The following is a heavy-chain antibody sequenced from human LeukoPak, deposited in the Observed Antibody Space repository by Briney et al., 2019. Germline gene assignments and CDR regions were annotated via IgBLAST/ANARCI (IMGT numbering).Heavy chain of an antibody. V-gene: IGHV4-59*08. CDR1: RGSFSGYY. CDR3: ARHDYGDYSYYGMDV. D-gene: IGHD4-17*01. J-gene: IGHJ6*02. Sequence: PSETLSLTCAVYRGSFSGYYWSWIRQPPGKGLEWVGYIYYSGSTNYNPSLKSRVAISVVTSKNQFSLKLSSVTAADTAVYYCARHDYGDYSYYGMDVWGQGTTVTVSS. CDR2: IYYSGST.